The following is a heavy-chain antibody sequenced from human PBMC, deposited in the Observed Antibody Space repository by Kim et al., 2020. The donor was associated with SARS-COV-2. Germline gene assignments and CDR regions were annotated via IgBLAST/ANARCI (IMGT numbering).Heavy chain of an antibody. CDR3: ARARRWLFDC. V-gene: IGHV4-34*01. CDR2: ST. D-gene: IGHD3-22*01. J-gene: IGHJ4*02. Sequence: STNYNPSLKSRVTISVDTSKNQFSLKLSSVTAADTAVYYCARARRWLFDCWGQGTLVTVSS.